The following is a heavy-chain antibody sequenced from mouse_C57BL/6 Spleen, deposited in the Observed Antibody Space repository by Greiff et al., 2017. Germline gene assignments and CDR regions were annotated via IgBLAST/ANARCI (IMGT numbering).Heavy chain of an antibody. V-gene: IGHV1-69*01. CDR3: ARDYGSSSLDY. D-gene: IGHD1-1*01. J-gene: IGHJ2*01. Sequence: QVQLKQSGAELVMPGASVKLSCKASGYTFTSYWMHWVKQRPGQGLEWIGEIDPSDSYTNYNQKFKGKSTLTVDKSSSTAYMQRSSLTSEDSAVYYCARDYGSSSLDYWGQGTTLTVSS. CDR1: GYTFTSYW. CDR2: IDPSDSYT.